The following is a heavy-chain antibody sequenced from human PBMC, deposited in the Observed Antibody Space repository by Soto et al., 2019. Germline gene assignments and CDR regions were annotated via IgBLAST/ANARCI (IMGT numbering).Heavy chain of an antibody. Sequence: GGSLRLSCAASGFTFSDYYMSWIRQAPGKGLEWVSYISSSSSYTNYADSVKGRFTISRDNAKNSLYLQMNSLRAEDTAVYYCALDTVTTYYYGMDVWGQGTTVTVSS. CDR1: GFTFSDYY. CDR3: ALDTVTTYYYGMDV. CDR2: ISSSSSYT. V-gene: IGHV3-11*06. D-gene: IGHD4-17*01. J-gene: IGHJ6*02.